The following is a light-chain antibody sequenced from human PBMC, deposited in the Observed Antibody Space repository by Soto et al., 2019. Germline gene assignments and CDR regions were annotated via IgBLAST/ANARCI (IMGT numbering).Light chain of an antibody. CDR2: DAS. CDR3: QQYDTYPLT. Sequence: DVQMTQSPSSLAASVGDRVTITFRASQSINNWLAWYQQKPGKAPKFLIYDASTLETGVPSRFSGSASGTEFTFTISGLQPEDVANYYCQQYDTYPLTFGGGTRVELK. CDR1: QSINNW. V-gene: IGKV1-5*01. J-gene: IGKJ4*01.